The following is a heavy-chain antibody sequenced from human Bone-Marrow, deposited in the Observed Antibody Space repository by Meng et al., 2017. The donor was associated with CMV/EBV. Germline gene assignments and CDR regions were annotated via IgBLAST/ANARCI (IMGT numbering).Heavy chain of an antibody. CDR1: GYTLTTYG. CDR3: ARGLRTYYYDSSGYKEPLAYGMDV. Sequence: ASVKVSCKASGYTLTTYGITWVRQAPGQGLEWMGWVSSYNSNIKYAPKFRGRVTMTTDTATSTAYMELSSLRSEDTAVYYCARGLRTYYYDSSGYKEPLAYGMDVWGQGTTVTVSS. J-gene: IGHJ6*02. CDR2: VSSYNSNI. V-gene: IGHV1-18*01. D-gene: IGHD3-22*01.